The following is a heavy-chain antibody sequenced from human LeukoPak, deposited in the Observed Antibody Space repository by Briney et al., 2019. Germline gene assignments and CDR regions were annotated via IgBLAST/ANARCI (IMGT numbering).Heavy chain of an antibody. Sequence: SETLSLTCAVYGGSFSGYYWSWIRQPPGKGPEWIGEINHSGSTNYNPSLKSRVTISVDTSKNQFSLKLSSVTAADTAVYYCARGYCSSTSCYADWFDPWGQGTLVTVSS. J-gene: IGHJ5*02. CDR2: INHSGST. D-gene: IGHD2-2*01. CDR3: ARGYCSSTSCYADWFDP. CDR1: GGSFSGYY. V-gene: IGHV4-34*01.